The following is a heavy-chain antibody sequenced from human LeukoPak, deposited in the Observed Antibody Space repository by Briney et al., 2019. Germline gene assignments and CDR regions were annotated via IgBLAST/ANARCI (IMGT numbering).Heavy chain of an antibody. J-gene: IGHJ4*02. CDR3: AKVRAPSGWFNSDY. CDR2: ISGSGDST. V-gene: IGHV3-23*01. Sequence: GGSLRLSCAVSGFTFSNYVMSWVRQAPGKGLEWVSGISGSGDSTYYADSVKGRFTISRDNSKNTLYLQMNSLRVEDTAAYYCAKVRAPSGWFNSDYWGQGALVTVSS. CDR1: GFTFSNYV. D-gene: IGHD6-19*01.